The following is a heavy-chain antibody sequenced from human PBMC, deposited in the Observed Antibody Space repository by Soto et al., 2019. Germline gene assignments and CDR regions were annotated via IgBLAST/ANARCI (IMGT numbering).Heavy chain of an antibody. Sequence: QVQLVQSGAEVKKPGSSVKVSCKASGGTFSRYSITWVRQAPGHGLEWIGRIIPIFGIPTYAQKFQGRVTITADESTSTAYMELSSLRSDDTAVYYCARGDRDRETGLVPAAIDGMDVWGQGTTVTVSS. D-gene: IGHD2-2*01. V-gene: IGHV1-69*02. J-gene: IGHJ6*02. CDR1: GGTFSRYS. CDR3: ARGDRDRETGLVPAAIDGMDV. CDR2: IIPIFGIP.